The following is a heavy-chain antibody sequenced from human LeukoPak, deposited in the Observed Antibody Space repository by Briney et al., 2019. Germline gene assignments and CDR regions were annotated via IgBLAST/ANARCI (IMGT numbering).Heavy chain of an antibody. J-gene: IGHJ4*02. CDR1: GFTFDDYA. CDR3: ARSRGYGDPYY. Sequence: GGSLRLSCAASGFTFDDYAMHWVRQAPGKGLEWVSVIYSGGSTYYADSVKGRFTISRDNSKNTLYLQMNSLRAEDTAVYYCARSRGYGDPYYWGQGTLVTVSS. V-gene: IGHV3-53*01. D-gene: IGHD4-17*01. CDR2: IYSGGST.